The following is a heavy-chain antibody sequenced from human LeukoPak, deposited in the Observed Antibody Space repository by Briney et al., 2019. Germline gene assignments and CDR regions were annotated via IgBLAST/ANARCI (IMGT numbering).Heavy chain of an antibody. CDR3: ARMYYYASGSCILAYFDY. J-gene: IGHJ4*02. V-gene: IGHV2-70*01. D-gene: IGHD3-10*01. CDR2: IDWDDDK. CDR1: GFSLITSGMC. Sequence: SGPTLVNPTQTLTLTCTFSGFSLITSGMCVSWIRQPPGKALEWLAHIDWDDDKYYTTSLKTRLTISMDTSNNQVVLTMTNMDPVDTATYYCARMYYYASGSCILAYFDYWGQGTLVTVSS.